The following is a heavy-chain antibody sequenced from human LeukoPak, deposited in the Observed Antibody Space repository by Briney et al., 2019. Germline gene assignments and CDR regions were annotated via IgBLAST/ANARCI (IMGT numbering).Heavy chain of an antibody. Sequence: GGSLRLSCAASGFTFSSYAMHWVRQAPGKGLEWVAVISYGGSNKYYADSVKGRFTISRDNSKNTLYLQMNSLRAEDTAVYYCARDPSYYYYYMDVWGKGTTVTVSS. J-gene: IGHJ6*03. CDR3: ARDPSYYYYYMDV. V-gene: IGHV3-30*01. CDR1: GFTFSSYA. CDR2: ISYGGSNK.